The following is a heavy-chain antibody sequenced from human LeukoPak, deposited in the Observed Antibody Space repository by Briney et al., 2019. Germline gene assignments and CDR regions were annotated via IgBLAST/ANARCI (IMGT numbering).Heavy chain of an antibody. V-gene: IGHV4-59*01. J-gene: IGHJ4*02. CDR1: GGSISSDY. D-gene: IGHD2-2*01. CDR3: AREYCTRTTCYFDY. Sequence: SETLSLTCSVSGGSISSDYWSWIRQPPEKGLEWIGYILYSGSTNYNPSLKSRLTISVDTSKNQFSLKLSSVTAADTAVHYCAREYCTRTTCYFDYWGQGTLVTVSS. CDR2: ILYSGST.